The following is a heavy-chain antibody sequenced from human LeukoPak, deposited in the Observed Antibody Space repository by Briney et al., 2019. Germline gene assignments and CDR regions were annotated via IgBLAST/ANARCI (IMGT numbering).Heavy chain of an antibody. CDR1: GFTFSSYA. CDR2: ISGSGGST. CDR3: AKGARGYSSSWYLGY. V-gene: IGHV3-23*01. D-gene: IGHD6-13*01. J-gene: IGHJ4*02. Sequence: GGSLGLSCEASGFTFSSYARGGVGQPPGKGREGVPAISGSGGSTYYADSVKGRFTISRDNSKNTLYLQMNSLRAEDTAVYYCAKGARGYSSSWYLGYWGQGTLVTVSS.